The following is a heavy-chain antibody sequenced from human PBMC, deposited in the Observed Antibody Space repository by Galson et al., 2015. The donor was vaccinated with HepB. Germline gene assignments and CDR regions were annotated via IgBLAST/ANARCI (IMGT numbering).Heavy chain of an antibody. V-gene: IGHV1-69*06. J-gene: IGHJ3*02. Sequence: SVKVSCKTSGGTFSNYGVNWVRQAPGQGLEWMGGIIPIAATPIYAQKFQDRVAITADKSTSSAYMELSSLKFDDTAVYYCARAGCSGNNCRVLSAFDMWGQGTMVTVSS. CDR3: ARAGCSGNNCRVLSAFDM. CDR2: IIPIAATP. CDR1: GGTFSNYG. D-gene: IGHD2-15*01.